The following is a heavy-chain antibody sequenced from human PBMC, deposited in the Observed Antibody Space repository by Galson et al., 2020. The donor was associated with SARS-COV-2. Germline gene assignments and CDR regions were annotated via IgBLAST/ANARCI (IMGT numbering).Heavy chain of an antibody. J-gene: IGHJ4*02. V-gene: IGHV3-21*01. CDR2: ISSSSSYI. D-gene: IGHD5-18*01. Sequence: NSGGSLRLSCAASGFTFSSYSMNWVRQAPGKGLEWVSSISSSSSYIYYADSVKGRFTISRDNAKNSLYLQMNSLRAEDTAVYYCARVLRSSGYSYGNGDYWGQGTLVTVSS. CDR3: ARVLRSSGYSYGNGDY. CDR1: GFTFSSYS.